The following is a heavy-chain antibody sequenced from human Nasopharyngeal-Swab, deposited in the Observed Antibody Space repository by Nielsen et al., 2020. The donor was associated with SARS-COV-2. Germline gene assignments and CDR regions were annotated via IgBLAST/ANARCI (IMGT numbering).Heavy chain of an antibody. V-gene: IGHV3-15*01. Sequence: VRQAPGKRLEWVGRIKSKTDGGTTDYAAPVKGRFTISRDDSKNTLYLQMNSLKTEDTAVYYCTTDLAYCGGDCYSPYYYGMDVWGQGTTVTVSS. D-gene: IGHD2-21*02. J-gene: IGHJ6*02. CDR2: IKSKTDGGTT. CDR3: TTDLAYCGGDCYSPYYYGMDV.